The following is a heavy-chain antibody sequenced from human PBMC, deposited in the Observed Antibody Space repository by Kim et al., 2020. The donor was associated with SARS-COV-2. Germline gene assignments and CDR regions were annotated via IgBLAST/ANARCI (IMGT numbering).Heavy chain of an antibody. CDR1: GYTFTSYA. Sequence: ASVKVSCKASGYTFTSYAMHWVRQAPGQRLEWMGWINAGNGNTKYSQKFQGRVTITRDTSARTAYMELSSLRSEDTAVYYCASGDDYGFTAEGYWGQGTLVTVSS. V-gene: IGHV1-3*01. CDR2: INAGNGNT. J-gene: IGHJ4*02. D-gene: IGHD4-17*01. CDR3: ASGDDYGFTAEGY.